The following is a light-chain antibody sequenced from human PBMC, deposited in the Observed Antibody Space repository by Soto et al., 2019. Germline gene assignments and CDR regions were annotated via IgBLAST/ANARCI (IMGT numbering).Light chain of an antibody. CDR3: QTWGTGPLV. CDR1: SGHSSYA. V-gene: IGLV4-69*01. Sequence: VLTQSPSASASLGASVKLTCTLSSGHSSYAIAWHQQQPEKDPRYLMKLNSDGSHSKGDGIPDRFSGSSSGAERYLTISSLQSEDEADYYCQTWGTGPLVFGGGTKLTVL. CDR2: LNSDGSH. J-gene: IGLJ2*01.